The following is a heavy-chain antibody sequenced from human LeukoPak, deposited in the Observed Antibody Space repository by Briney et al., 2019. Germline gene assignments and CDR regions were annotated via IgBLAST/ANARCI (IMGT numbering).Heavy chain of an antibody. CDR1: GFTFSSYW. CDR2: IKQDGSEK. Sequence: PGGSLRLSCAASGFTFSSYWMSWVRQAPGKGLEWVANIKQDGSEKYYVDSVKGRFTISRDNAKNSLYLQMNSLRAEDTAVYYCAQDIEERHFEHWGQGTLVTVSS. CDR3: AQDIEERHFEH. J-gene: IGHJ4*02. V-gene: IGHV3-7*01. D-gene: IGHD6-25*01.